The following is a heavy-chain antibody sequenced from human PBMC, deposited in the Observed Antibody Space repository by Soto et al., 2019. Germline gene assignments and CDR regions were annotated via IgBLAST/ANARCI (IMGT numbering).Heavy chain of an antibody. V-gene: IGHV3-7*01. D-gene: IGHD6-13*01. J-gene: IGHJ4*02. Sequence: GGSLRLSCAASGFTFSSYWMSWVRQAPGKGLEWVANIKQDGSEKYYVDSVKGRFTISRDNAKNSLYLQMNSLRAEDTAVYYCARDGHIAAAGTSGTFDYWGQGTLVTVSS. CDR3: ARDGHIAAAGTSGTFDY. CDR2: IKQDGSEK. CDR1: GFTFSSYW.